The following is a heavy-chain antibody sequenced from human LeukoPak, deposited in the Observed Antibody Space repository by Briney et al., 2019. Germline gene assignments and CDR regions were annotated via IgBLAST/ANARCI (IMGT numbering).Heavy chain of an antibody. V-gene: IGHV3-20*04. CDR2: INWNGGST. J-gene: IGHJ5*02. CDR1: GFTFDDYG. D-gene: IGHD4-17*01. Sequence: GESLRLSCAASGFTFDDYGMSWVRQAPGKGLEWVSGINWNGGSTGYADSVKGRFTISRDNAKNSLYLQMNSLRAEDTALYYCASGYGDYVRFPWGQRTLVTVSS. CDR3: ASGYGDYVRFP.